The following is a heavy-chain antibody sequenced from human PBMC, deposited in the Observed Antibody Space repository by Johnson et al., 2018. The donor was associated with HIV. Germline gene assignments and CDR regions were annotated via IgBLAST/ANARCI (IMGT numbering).Heavy chain of an antibody. V-gene: IGHV3-30-3*01. CDR1: GFTFSSYA. D-gene: IGHD2-15*01. J-gene: IGHJ3*02. CDR3: ARDLAALNAFDI. CDR2: ISYDGSNK. Sequence: QVQLVESGGGVVQPGRSLRLYCAASGFTFSSYAMHWVRQAPGKGLEWVAVISYDGSNKYYADSVKGRFTISRDNSKNTLYLQMNSLRAEDTAVYYCARDLAALNAFDIWGQGTMVTVSS.